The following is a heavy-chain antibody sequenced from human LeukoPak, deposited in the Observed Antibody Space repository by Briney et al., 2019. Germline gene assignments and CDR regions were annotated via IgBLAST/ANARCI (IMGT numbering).Heavy chain of an antibody. CDR2: ISYDGSNK. Sequence: GRSLRLSCAASGFTFSSYGMHWVRQAPGKGLEWVAVISYDGSNKYYADSVKGRFTISRDNSKNTLYLQMNSLRAEDTAVYYCAKDYLRMATITPLDYWGQGTLVTVSS. J-gene: IGHJ4*02. V-gene: IGHV3-30*18. D-gene: IGHD5-24*01. CDR3: AKDYLRMATITPLDY. CDR1: GFTFSSYG.